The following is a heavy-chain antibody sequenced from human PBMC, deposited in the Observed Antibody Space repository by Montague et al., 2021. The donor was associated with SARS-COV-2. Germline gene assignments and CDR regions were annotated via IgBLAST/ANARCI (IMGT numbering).Heavy chain of an antibody. CDR3: AKHYSATLPAVY. Sequence: SETLSLTCTVSGGSISRFYWSWFRQPPGKGLEWIGYISDSGSTNYNPPLTSRVTMSVDTSKNQFSLKVNSVTAADTAVYYCAKHYSATLPAVYWGQGTLVTVSS. J-gene: IGHJ4*02. D-gene: IGHD2-15*01. V-gene: IGHV4-59*08. CDR2: ISDSGST. CDR1: GGSISRFY.